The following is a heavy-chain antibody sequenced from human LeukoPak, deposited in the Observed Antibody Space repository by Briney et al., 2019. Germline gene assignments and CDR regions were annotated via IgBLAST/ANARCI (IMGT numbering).Heavy chain of an antibody. J-gene: IGHJ4*02. CDR3: TTVFDF. CDR2: VDNDGSGT. V-gene: IGHV3-74*01. CDR1: GFTFTNYW. D-gene: IGHD4-17*01. Sequence: QPGGSLRLSCAASGFTFTNYWMHWVRQVPGKGLVWVARVDNDGSGTRYADSVKGRFTISRDNTKNTVFLQMNSLRVEDMAVYYCTTVFDFWGQGILVTVSS.